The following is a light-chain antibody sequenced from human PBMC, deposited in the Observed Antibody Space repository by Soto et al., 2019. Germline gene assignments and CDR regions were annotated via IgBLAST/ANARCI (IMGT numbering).Light chain of an antibody. CDR3: QQRHRWLIT. CDR2: DAY. Sequence: VLTQSPVTLSFSPWQRATLSCRASQSFRGLLAWYQQKPGQAPRLLIYDAYNRATGIPPRFSGSGSGTDFTLTISSLEPEDSAVYYCQQRHRWLITFGQGTRLEIK. J-gene: IGKJ5*01. V-gene: IGKV3-11*01. CDR1: QSFRGL.